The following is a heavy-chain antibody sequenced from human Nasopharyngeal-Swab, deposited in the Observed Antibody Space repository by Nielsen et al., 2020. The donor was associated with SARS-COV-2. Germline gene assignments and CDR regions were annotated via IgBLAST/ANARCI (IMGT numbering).Heavy chain of an antibody. J-gene: IGHJ4*02. Sequence: GGSLRLSCAASGFTFSSYAMSWVRQAPGKGLEWASVIYSGGSSTYYADSVKGRFTISRDNSKNTLYLQMSSLRAEDTAVYYCAKDQGSYYDYWGQGTLVTVSS. CDR1: GFTFSSYA. D-gene: IGHD1-26*01. V-gene: IGHV3-23*03. CDR2: IYSGGSST. CDR3: AKDQGSYYDY.